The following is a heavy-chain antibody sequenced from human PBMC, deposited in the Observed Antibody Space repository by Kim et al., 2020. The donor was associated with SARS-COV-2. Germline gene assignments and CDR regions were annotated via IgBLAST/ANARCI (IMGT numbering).Heavy chain of an antibody. J-gene: IGHJ6*02. CDR2: GST. Sequence: GSTSFARKFQGRVTMTRDTSTSTVYMVLSCLRSEDTAVYYCAGVGGGMDVWGQGTTVTVSS. CDR3: AGVGGGMDV. V-gene: IGHV1-46*01.